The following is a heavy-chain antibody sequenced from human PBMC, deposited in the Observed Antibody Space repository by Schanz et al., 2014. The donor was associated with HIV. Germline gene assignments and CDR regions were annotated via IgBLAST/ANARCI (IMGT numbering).Heavy chain of an antibody. CDR1: GFTFSNHD. V-gene: IGHV3-13*01. CDR2: ITTTGDT. D-gene: IGHD5-12*01. J-gene: IGHJ2*01. Sequence: EVQLLEFGGGLVRPGESLRLSCLASGFTFSNHDMHWVRQETGRGLEWVSSITTTGDTFYPGSVKGRFTISREDAKNSLYLQMSSLRAGDTAVYYCARAKIDVGWLLRRNLWYFDLWGRGTQVSVSS. CDR3: ARAKIDVGWLLRRNLWYFDL.